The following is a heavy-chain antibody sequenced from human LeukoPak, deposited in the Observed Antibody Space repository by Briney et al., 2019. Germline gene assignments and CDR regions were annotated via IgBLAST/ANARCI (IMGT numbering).Heavy chain of an antibody. CDR3: AKDGPEQGSPPFDAFDI. CDR1: GFTFSSYA. D-gene: IGHD1-1*01. J-gene: IGHJ3*02. Sequence: SGGSLRLSCAASGFTFSSYAMSWVRQAPGKGLEWVSAISGSGGSTYYADSVKGRFTISRDNSKNTLYLQMNSLRAEDTAVYYCAKDGPEQGSPPFDAFDIWGQGTMVTVSS. V-gene: IGHV3-23*01. CDR2: ISGSGGST.